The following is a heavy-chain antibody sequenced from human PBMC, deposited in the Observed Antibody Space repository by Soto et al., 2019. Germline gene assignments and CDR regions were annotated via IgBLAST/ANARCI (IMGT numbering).Heavy chain of an antibody. D-gene: IGHD6-19*01. CDR1: GADINTYS. Sequence: SETLSLTCSVSGADINTYSWTWIRQPAGKGLEWIGRIYTSASINYDPSLKGRVTLSVDTSTNQVSLRLASVTAADTAIYYCARDREAGYNFYYGMDVWGQGTTVTVSS. J-gene: IGHJ6*02. V-gene: IGHV4-4*07. CDR3: ARDREAGYNFYYGMDV. CDR2: IYTSASI.